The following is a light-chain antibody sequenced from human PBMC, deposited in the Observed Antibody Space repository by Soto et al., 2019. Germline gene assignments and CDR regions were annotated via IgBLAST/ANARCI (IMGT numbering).Light chain of an antibody. J-gene: IGLJ1*01. CDR1: SSDVGGYNS. CDR3: CSYVGSYSYV. V-gene: IGLV2-11*01. Sequence: QSALTQPRSVSGSPGQSVTVSCIGTSSDVGGYNSVSWYQEHPGKAPNLRIYDVIKRPSGVPDRFSGSKSGNTASLTISGLLADDEADYYCCSYVGSYSYVFGTGTKVTVL. CDR2: DVI.